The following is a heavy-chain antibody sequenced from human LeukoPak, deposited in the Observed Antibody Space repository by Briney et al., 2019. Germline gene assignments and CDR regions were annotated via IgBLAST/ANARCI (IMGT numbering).Heavy chain of an antibody. CDR1: GFTFSSYS. CDR3: ASLMVRDQVD. Sequence: GGSLRLSCAASGFTFSSYSMNWVRQAPGKGLEWVSSISSSSSYIYYADSVKGRFTISRDNAKNSLYLQTNSLRAEDTAVYYCASLMVRDQVDWGQGTLVTVSS. J-gene: IGHJ4*02. D-gene: IGHD3-10*01. V-gene: IGHV3-21*01. CDR2: ISSSSSYI.